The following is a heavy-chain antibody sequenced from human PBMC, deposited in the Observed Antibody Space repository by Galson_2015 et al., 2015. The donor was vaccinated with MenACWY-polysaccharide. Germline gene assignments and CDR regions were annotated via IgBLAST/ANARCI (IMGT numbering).Heavy chain of an antibody. J-gene: IGHJ6*02. CDR2: ISGSGGDT. CDR1: GFTLSSYT. Sequence: SLRLSCAASGFTLSSYTMTWVRLAPGKGLEWVSTISGSGGDTYSVDSVKGRFTVSRDISKNTVFLQMNTLRAEDTAVYYCAEANYNSGTFLYGMDVWGQGTTVTVSS. D-gene: IGHD3-10*01. CDR3: AEANYNSGTFLYGMDV. V-gene: IGHV3-23*01.